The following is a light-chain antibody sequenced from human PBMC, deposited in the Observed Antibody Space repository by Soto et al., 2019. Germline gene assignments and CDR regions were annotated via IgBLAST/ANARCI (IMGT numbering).Light chain of an antibody. J-gene: IGKJ4*01. CDR1: QNIDNW. Sequence: GARVTITCRASQNIDNWLAWYQQKPGEGPKILVYEASTLQSGVPSRFSGSGSGTKFTLTITNLQPDDFATYYCQQYDSFPLAFGGGTKVEIK. V-gene: IGKV1-5*03. CDR2: EAS. CDR3: QQYDSFPLA.